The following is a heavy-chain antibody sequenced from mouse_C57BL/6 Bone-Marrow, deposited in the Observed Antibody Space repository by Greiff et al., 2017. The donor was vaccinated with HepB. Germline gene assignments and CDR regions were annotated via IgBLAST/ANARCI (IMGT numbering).Heavy chain of an antibody. CDR1: GFTFSSYA. D-gene: IGHD2-4*01. Sequence: EVKVEESGGGLVKPGGSLKLSCAASGFTFSSYAMSWVRQTPEKRLEWVATISDGGSYTYYPDNVKGRFTISRDNAKNNLYLQMSHLKSEDTAMYYCARDRQYDYDEAWFAYWGQGTLVTVSA. CDR2: ISDGGSYT. CDR3: ARDRQYDYDEAWFAY. J-gene: IGHJ3*01. V-gene: IGHV5-4*01.